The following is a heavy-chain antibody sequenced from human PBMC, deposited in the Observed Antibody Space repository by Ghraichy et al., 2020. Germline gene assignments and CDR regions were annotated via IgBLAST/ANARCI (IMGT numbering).Heavy chain of an antibody. J-gene: IGHJ3*02. V-gene: IGHV5-51*01. D-gene: IGHD3-16*02. CDR1: GYSFTSYC. CDR2: IYPGDSDT. Sequence: GESLNISCTGSGYSFTSYCICWVRQMPGKGLEWVWIIYPGDSDTRYSPSFHGQVTMSADKSISTAYLQRLSLKASDTAMYYCSRLNPYDYVWGCYRYNAFDIWGQGTMVTVSS. CDR3: SRLNPYDYVWGCYRYNAFDI.